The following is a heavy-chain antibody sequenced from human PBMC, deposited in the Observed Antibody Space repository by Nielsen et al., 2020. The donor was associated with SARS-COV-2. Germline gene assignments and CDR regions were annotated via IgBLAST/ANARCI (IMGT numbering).Heavy chain of an antibody. D-gene: IGHD3-10*01. V-gene: IGHV3-49*04. J-gene: IGHJ4*02. CDR1: GFTFGDYT. CDR3: ASKQTDKRSARFRAVGY. Sequence: GESLKISCRTSGFTFGDYTMGWVRQAPGKGLEWVGYIRSRANGERTEYAASVKRRFTISRDDSKNIVYLQMNSLETEDTAVYYCASKQTDKRSARFRAVGYWGQGVLVTVSS. CDR2: IRSRANGERT.